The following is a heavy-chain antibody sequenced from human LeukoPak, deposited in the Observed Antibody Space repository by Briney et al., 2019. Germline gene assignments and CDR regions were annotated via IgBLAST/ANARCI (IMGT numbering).Heavy chain of an antibody. CDR3: ARAGGYDLASHY. J-gene: IGHJ4*02. V-gene: IGHV1-46*01. D-gene: IGHD5-12*01. CDR2: INPSGGST. Sequence: ASVKVSCKASGYTFTSYYMHWVRQAPGRGLEWMGIINPSGGSTSYAQKFQGRVTMTRDMSTSTVYMELSSLRSEDTAVYYCARAGGYDLASHYWGQGTLVTVSS. CDR1: GYTFTSYY.